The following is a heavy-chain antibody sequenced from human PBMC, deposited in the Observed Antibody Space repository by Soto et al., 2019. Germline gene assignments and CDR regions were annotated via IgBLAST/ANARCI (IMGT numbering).Heavy chain of an antibody. V-gene: IGHV1-2*02. CDR3: ATDKVAFDM. Sequence: XSGKVSCAAAGYIFTGYYIQWVRQAPGQGLEWMGWINTKTGGTKYAQKFQGRVTMTRDTSINTAYMEVSRLRSDDTAVYYCATDKVAFDMWGQGTMVTVSS. CDR2: INTKTGGT. D-gene: IGHD3-9*01. CDR1: GYIFTGYY. J-gene: IGHJ3*02.